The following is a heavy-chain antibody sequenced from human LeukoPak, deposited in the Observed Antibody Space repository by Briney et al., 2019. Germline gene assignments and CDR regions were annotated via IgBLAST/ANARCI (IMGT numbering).Heavy chain of an antibody. CDR3: ARDTVTFDP. Sequence: SETLSLTCAVSGGSISSCYWSWIRQPAGKGLEWIGRIYTSGNTNHNPSLKSRVTMSVDTSKNQFSLRLSSVTAADTSVYYCARDTVTFDPWGQGTLVTVSS. CDR1: GGSISSCY. D-gene: IGHD4-17*01. CDR2: IYTSGNT. J-gene: IGHJ5*02. V-gene: IGHV4-4*07.